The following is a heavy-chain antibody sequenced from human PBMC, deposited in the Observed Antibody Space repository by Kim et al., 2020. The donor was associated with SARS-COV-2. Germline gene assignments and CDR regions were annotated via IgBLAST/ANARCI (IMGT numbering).Heavy chain of an antibody. J-gene: IGHJ6*02. Sequence: GGSLRLSCAASGFTFRTYNMNWIRQAPGKGLEWLSYISSSETYTYYADSVKGRFTISRDNAKNSLYLQMNSLRAEDTAVYYCARDDFKPRYYAMDFWVQGTTVTVSS. CDR2: ISSSETYT. CDR3: ARDDFKPRYYAMDF. CDR1: GFTFRTYN. D-gene: IGHD3-3*01. V-gene: IGHV3-21*01.